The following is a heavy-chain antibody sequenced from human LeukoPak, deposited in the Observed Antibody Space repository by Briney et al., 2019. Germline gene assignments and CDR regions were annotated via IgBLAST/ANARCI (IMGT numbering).Heavy chain of an antibody. CDR3: AKDPSWYYYDSSGYRRGYYFDY. V-gene: IGHV3-66*01. J-gene: IGHJ4*02. Sequence: GGSLRLSCAASGFTVSSNYMTWVRQAPGKGLEWVSVIYSGGSTYYADSVKGRFTISRDNSKNTLYLQMNSLRAEDTAVYYCAKDPSWYYYDSSGYRRGYYFDYWGQGTLVTVSS. CDR1: GFTVSSNY. CDR2: IYSGGST. D-gene: IGHD3-22*01.